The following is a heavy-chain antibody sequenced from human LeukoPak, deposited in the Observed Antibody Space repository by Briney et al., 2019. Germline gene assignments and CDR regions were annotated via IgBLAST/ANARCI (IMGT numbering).Heavy chain of an antibody. CDR3: AKVDTRYYDFWSGNFDY. Sequence: PGRSLRLSCAASGFTFSSYGMHWVRQAPGKGLEWVAVISYDGSNKYYADSVKGRFTISRDNSKNTLYLQMNSLRAEDTAVYYCAKVDTRYYDFWSGNFDYWGQGTLVTVSS. CDR2: ISYDGSNK. J-gene: IGHJ4*02. CDR1: GFTFSSYG. D-gene: IGHD3-3*01. V-gene: IGHV3-30*18.